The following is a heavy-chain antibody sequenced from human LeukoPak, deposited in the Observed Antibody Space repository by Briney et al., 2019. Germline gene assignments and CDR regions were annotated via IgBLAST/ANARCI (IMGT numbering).Heavy chain of an antibody. V-gene: IGHV3-15*01. CDR1: GFTFSNAW. CDR3: TIDYDYFWGSYRLGF. Sequence: PGGSLRLSCVASGFTFSNAWMSWVRQAPGKGLEWVGRINSKTDGWTTDYAAPVKCRFTSPRDYSKNAVYLQMNSLKTEATAVYYCTIDYDYFWGSYRLGFWGQGTLVTVPS. D-gene: IGHD3-16*02. J-gene: IGHJ4*02. CDR2: INSKTDGWTT.